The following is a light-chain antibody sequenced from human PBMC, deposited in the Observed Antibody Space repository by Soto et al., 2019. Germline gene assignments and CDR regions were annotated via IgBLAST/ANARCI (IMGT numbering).Light chain of an antibody. CDR2: DVS. CDR3: NSYTDTSLYV. J-gene: IGLJ1*01. Sequence: VLTQPASVSGSPGQSISISCTGTSSDVGGYNYVSWYQQHPGKAPKLAIHDVSRRPSGVSFRFSGSKSGNTAYLTISGLQAEDEADYYRNSYTDTSLYVFGTGTKVTVL. CDR1: SSDVGGYNY. V-gene: IGLV2-14*03.